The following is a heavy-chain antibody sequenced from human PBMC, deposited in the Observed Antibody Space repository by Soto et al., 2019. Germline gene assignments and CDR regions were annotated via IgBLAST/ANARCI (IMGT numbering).Heavy chain of an antibody. Sequence: SVELCCKASGGAFRSYARSWVRQAPGQGLEWMGGIIPIFGTANYAQKFQGRVTITADESTSTAYMELSSLRSEDTAVYYCARDNSGSYEGPFDYWGQGTLVTVSS. J-gene: IGHJ4*02. CDR2: IIPIFGTA. D-gene: IGHD1-26*01. CDR3: ARDNSGSYEGPFDY. CDR1: GGAFRSYA. V-gene: IGHV1-69*13.